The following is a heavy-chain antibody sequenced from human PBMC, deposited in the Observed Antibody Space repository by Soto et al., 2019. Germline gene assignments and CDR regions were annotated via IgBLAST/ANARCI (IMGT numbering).Heavy chain of an antibody. CDR1: GYTYTSYG. D-gene: IGHD6-19*01. CDR2: ISAYNGNT. Sequence: ASVKVSCTASGYTYTSYGISWVRQAPGQGLEWMGWISAYNGNTNYAQKLQGRVTMTTDTSTSTAYMELRSLRSDDTAVYYCARDGYSSGWWGDAFDIWGQGTMVTVS. V-gene: IGHV1-18*01. CDR3: ARDGYSSGWWGDAFDI. J-gene: IGHJ3*02.